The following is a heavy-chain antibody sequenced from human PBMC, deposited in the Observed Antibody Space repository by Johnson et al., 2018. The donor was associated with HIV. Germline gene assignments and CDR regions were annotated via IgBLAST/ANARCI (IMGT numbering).Heavy chain of an antibody. CDR2: VSYDGTNE. J-gene: IGHJ3*02. CDR1: GFTFRSYG. V-gene: IGHV3-30*18. CDR3: AKGPQGIATPDAFDI. D-gene: IGHD2-21*01. Sequence: QVQLVESGGGLIQPGGSLRLSCVASGFTFRSYGMHWVRQAPGKGLEWVAFVSYDGTNEFYADSVKGRFTVSRDSSKNTLYLQMNSLRAEDTAVYYCAKGPQGIATPDAFDIWGQGTLVTVSS.